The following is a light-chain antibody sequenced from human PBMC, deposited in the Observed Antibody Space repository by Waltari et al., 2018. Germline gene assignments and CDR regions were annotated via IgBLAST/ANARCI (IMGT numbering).Light chain of an antibody. CDR2: EVT. J-gene: IGLJ3*02. CDR1: NSDVGSFNL. CDR3: FSYAGSRNWV. V-gene: IGLV2-23*02. Sequence: QSALPQAASVSGSPGQSITMSCTGTNSDVGSFNLVSWYQQNPGEAPKLMIFEVTKRPSGVSNRFSGSKSGNTASLTISGLQAEDEAHYYCFSYAGSRNWVFGGGTKLTVL.